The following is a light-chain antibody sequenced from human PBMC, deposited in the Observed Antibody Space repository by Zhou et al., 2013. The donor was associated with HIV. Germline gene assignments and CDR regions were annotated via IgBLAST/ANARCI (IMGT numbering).Light chain of an antibody. V-gene: IGKV3-15*01. CDR2: GAS. Sequence: EIVLTQSPGTLSVSPGERATLTCRASQSVNSNLAWYQQKPGQAPRLLIYGASTRATGIPARFSGSGSGTEFILTISSMQSEDFAVYYCQHYDNWPPKYTFGQGTKLEIK. J-gene: IGKJ2*01. CDR3: QHYDNWPPKYT. CDR1: QSVNSN.